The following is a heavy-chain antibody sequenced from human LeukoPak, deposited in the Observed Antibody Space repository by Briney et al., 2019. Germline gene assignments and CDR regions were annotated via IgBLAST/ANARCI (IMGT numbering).Heavy chain of an antibody. CDR3: ARAPILAGYCSSTTCHGPY. Sequence: GGSLRLSCAASGFTFSSYSMNWVRQAPGKGLEWVSYISSSSSTIYYADSVKGRFTISRDNAKNSLYLQMNSLRAEDTAVYYSARAPILAGYCSSTTCHGPYWGQGTLVTVSS. D-gene: IGHD2-2*01. CDR2: ISSSSSTI. V-gene: IGHV3-48*01. J-gene: IGHJ4*02. CDR1: GFTFSSYS.